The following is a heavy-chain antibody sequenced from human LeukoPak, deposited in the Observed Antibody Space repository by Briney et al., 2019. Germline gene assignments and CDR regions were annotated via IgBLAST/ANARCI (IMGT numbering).Heavy chain of an antibody. Sequence: ASVKVSCKASGYTFTGYYMHWVRQAPGQGLEWMGWINPNSGGTNYAQKFQGWVTMTRDTSISTAYMELSRLRSDDTAVYYCARDHRPTAPNWFDPWGQGTLVTVSS. CDR2: INPNSGGT. V-gene: IGHV1-2*04. CDR1: GYTFTGYY. J-gene: IGHJ5*02. CDR3: ARDHRPTAPNWFDP.